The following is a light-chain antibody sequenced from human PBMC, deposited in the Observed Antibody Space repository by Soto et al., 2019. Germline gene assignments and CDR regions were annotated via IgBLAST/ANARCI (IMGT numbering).Light chain of an antibody. Sequence: SALTQPASVSGSPGQSITISCTGTSNDVGDYNHVSWYQQSPGKVPKLLIYNVNNRPSGVSDRFSGSRSGYTASLTISGLQAEDESDYFCSSSSSGGLYVFGPGTKVTVL. CDR3: SSSSSGGLYV. CDR1: SNDVGDYNH. V-gene: IGLV2-14*01. CDR2: NVN. J-gene: IGLJ1*01.